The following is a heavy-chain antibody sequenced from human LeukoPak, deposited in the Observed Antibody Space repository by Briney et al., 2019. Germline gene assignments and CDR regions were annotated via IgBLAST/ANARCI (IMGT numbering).Heavy chain of an antibody. V-gene: IGHV1-18*01. D-gene: IGHD3-9*01. Sequence: ASVKVSCKASGYTFTSYGISWVRQAPGQGLEWMGWISAYNGNTNYAQKLQGRVTMTTDTSTSTAYMELRSLRSDDTAVYYCARERRELTYYDILTGLHRDINYDYWGQGTLVTVSS. CDR2: ISAYNGNT. CDR1: GYTFTSYG. CDR3: ARERRELTYYDILTGLHRDINYDY. J-gene: IGHJ4*02.